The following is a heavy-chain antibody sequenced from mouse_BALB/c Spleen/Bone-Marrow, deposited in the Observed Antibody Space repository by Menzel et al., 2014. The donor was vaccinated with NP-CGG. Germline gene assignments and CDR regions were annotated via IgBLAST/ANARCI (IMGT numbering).Heavy chain of an antibody. J-gene: IGHJ2*01. D-gene: IGHD4-1*01. CDR3: ARELGRGYYFDY. CDR1: RYTFTSSW. V-gene: IGHV1S130*01. Sequence: VQLQQSGSVLVRPGASVKLSCKASRYTFTSSWMHWAKQRPGQGLEWIGEIHPNSGNTNYNEKFKGKATLTVDTSSSTAYVDLSSLTSEDSAVYYCARELGRGYYFDYWGQGTTLTVSS. CDR2: IHPNSGNT.